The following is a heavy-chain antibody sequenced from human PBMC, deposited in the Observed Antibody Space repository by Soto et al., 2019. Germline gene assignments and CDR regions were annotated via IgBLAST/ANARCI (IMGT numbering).Heavy chain of an antibody. Sequence: QVQLVESGGGVVQPGRSLRLSCAASGFTFSSYGMHWVRQAPGKGLEWVAVISYDGSNKYYADSVKGRFTISRDNSKNTLYLQMNSLRAEDTAVYYCAKDNPVVYFDYWGQGTLVTVS. CDR1: GFTFSSYG. CDR2: ISYDGSNK. D-gene: IGHD2-15*01. J-gene: IGHJ4*02. CDR3: AKDNPVVYFDY. V-gene: IGHV3-30*18.